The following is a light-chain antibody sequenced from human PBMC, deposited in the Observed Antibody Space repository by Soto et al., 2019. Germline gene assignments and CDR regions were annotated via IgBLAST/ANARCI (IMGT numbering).Light chain of an antibody. CDR1: NIGSKS. CDR2: YDS. J-gene: IGLJ2*01. Sequence: SYELTQPPSVSVAPGKTARITCGGNNIGSKSVHWYQQKPCQAPVLVIYYDSDRPSGIPERFSGSNSGNTATLTISRVGAGDEADYYCQVWDRSSDHVVFGGGTQLTVL. V-gene: IGLV3-21*04. CDR3: QVWDRSSDHVV.